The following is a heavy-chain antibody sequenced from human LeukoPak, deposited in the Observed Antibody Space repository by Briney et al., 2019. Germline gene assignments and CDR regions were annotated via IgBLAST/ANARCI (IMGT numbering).Heavy chain of an antibody. V-gene: IGHV1-69*06. CDR3: ARANTYYYDSSGRPFDY. CDR2: IIPIFGTA. Sequence: ASVKVSCKASGGTFSSYAISWVRQAPGQGLEWMGGIIPIFGTANYAQKFQGRVTITADKSTSTAYMELSSLRSEDTAVYYCARANTYYYDSSGRPFDYWGQGTLVTVSS. J-gene: IGHJ4*02. CDR1: GGTFSSYA. D-gene: IGHD3-22*01.